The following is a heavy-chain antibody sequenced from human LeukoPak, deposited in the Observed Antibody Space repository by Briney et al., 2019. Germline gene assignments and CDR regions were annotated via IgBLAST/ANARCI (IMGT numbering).Heavy chain of an antibody. V-gene: IGHV1-18*01. J-gene: IGHJ5*02. D-gene: IGHD3-16*01. CDR2: ISAYNGNT. CDR1: GYTFTSYG. CDR3: ARDRTPYYDYAHGVFDP. Sequence: ASVKVSCKASGYTFTSYGISWVRQAPGQGLEWMGWISAYNGNTNYAQELQGRVTMTTDTSTSTAYMELRSLRSDDTAVYYCARDRTPYYDYAHGVFDPWGQGTLVTVSS.